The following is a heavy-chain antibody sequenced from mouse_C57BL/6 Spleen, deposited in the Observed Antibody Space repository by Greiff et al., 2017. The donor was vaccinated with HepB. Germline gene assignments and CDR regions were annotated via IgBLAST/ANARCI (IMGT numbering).Heavy chain of an antibody. CDR3: ARTSLGGGYDDGFAY. CDR1: GFNIKDYY. CDR2: IDPEDGET. D-gene: IGHD2-2*01. J-gene: IGHJ3*01. Sequence: EVQLQQSGAELVKPGASVKLSCTASGFNIKDYYMHWVKQRTEQGLEWIGRIDPEDGETKYAPKFQGKATITADTSSNTAYLQLNSLTSEDTAVYDCARTSLGGGYDDGFAYWGQGTLVTVSA. V-gene: IGHV14-2*01.